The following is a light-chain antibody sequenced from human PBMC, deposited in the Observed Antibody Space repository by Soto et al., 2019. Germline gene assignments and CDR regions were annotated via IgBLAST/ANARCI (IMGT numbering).Light chain of an antibody. CDR2: DAS. V-gene: IGKV3-11*01. CDR1: QSVGSY. CDR3: QQRSNWPSLT. J-gene: IGKJ4*01. Sequence: EIVMTQSPATLSVSPGERPTLSCRASQSVGSYLAWYQHKPGQAPRLLISDASNRATGIPARFSGSGSETDFTLTISSLEPEDSAVYYCQQRSNWPSLTFGGGTKVDIK.